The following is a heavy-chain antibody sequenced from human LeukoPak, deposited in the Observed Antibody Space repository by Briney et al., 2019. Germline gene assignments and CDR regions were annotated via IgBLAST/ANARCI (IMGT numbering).Heavy chain of an antibody. J-gene: IGHJ4*02. V-gene: IGHV4-34*01. CDR3: ARGTALRYFDWLNQGYYFDY. CDR2: INHSGST. CDR1: GGSFSGHY. Sequence: SETLSLTCAVYGGSFSGHYWSWIRQPPGKGLEWIGEINHSGSTNYNPSLKSRVTISVDTSKNQFSLKLSSVTAADTAVYYCARGTALRYFDWLNQGYYFDYWGQGTLVPVSS. D-gene: IGHD3-9*01.